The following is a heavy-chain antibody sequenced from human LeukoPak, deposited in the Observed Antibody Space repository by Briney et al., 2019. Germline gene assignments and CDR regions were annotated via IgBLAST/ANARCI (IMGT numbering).Heavy chain of an antibody. J-gene: IGHJ5*02. CDR1: GGPISSSSYY. CDR3: ARDVALGSGSYRFDP. D-gene: IGHD3-10*01. Sequence: SETLSLTCTVSGGPISSSSYYWGWIRQPPGKGLEWIGSIYYSGSTYYNPSLKSRVTISVDTSKNQFSLKLSSVTAADTAVYYCARDVALGSGSYRFDPWGQGTLVTVSS. CDR2: IYYSGST. V-gene: IGHV4-39*07.